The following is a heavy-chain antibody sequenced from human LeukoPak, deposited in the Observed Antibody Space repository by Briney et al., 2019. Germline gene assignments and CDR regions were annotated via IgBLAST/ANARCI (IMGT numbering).Heavy chain of an antibody. CDR3: AGVTIPHYYYYMDV. Sequence: GGSLRLSCAASGFTFSSYSMNWVRQAPGKGLEWVSAISGSGGSTYYADSVKGRFTISRGNSKNTVYLQMNSLRAEDTAVYYCAGVTIPHYYYYMDVWGKGTTVTVSS. CDR2: ISGSGGST. J-gene: IGHJ6*03. D-gene: IGHD3-3*01. CDR1: GFTFSSYS. V-gene: IGHV3-23*01.